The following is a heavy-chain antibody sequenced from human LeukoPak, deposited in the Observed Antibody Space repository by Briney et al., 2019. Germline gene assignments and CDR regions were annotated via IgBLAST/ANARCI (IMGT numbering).Heavy chain of an antibody. D-gene: IGHD2-21*01. CDR3: TRGGGGSFPHY. J-gene: IGHJ4*02. V-gene: IGHV3-33*01. CDR1: GFIFSNCG. CDR2: MYSDGSTQ. Sequence: GGSLRLSCAASGFIFSNCGMHWVRQAPGKGLEWVAVMYSDGSTQYYADSVKGRFTISRDNSKSTLYLQMNSLRAEDTAVYYCTRGGGGSFPHYWGQGTLVTVSS.